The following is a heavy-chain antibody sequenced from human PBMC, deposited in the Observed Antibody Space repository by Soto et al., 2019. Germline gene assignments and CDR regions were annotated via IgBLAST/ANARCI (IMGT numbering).Heavy chain of an antibody. Sequence: ASVKVSCKVSGYTLTELSMHWVRQAPGKGLEWMGWISAYNGNTNYAQKLQGRVTMTTDTSTSTAYMELRSLRSDDTAVYYCARDTVAGQPGWFDPWGQGTLVTVSS. CDR1: GYTLTELS. J-gene: IGHJ5*02. D-gene: IGHD6-19*01. CDR3: ARDTVAGQPGWFDP. CDR2: ISAYNGNT. V-gene: IGHV1-18*01.